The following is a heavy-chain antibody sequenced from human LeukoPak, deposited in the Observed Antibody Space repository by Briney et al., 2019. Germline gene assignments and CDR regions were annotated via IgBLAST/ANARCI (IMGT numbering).Heavy chain of an antibody. Sequence: GSLRLSCAASGFTVSSNYMSWVRQPPGKGLEWIGEINHSGSTNYNPSLKSRVTISVDTSKNQFSLKLSSVTAADTAVYYCARAGSSWYKSWSDPWGQGTLVTVSS. CDR2: INHSGST. D-gene: IGHD6-13*01. CDR3: ARAGSSWYKSWSDP. J-gene: IGHJ5*02. CDR1: GFTVSSNY. V-gene: IGHV4-34*01.